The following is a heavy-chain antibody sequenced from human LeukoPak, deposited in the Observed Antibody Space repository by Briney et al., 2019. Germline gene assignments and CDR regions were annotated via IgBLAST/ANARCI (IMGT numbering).Heavy chain of an antibody. CDR2: INTDGSST. CDR1: GFTFSSYW. D-gene: IGHD5-24*01. CDR3: ARVVREMAYNAFDI. Sequence: PGGSLRLSCAASGFTFSSYWMHWVRQAPGKGLVWVSRINTDGSSTSYADSVKGRFTISRDNAKNTLYLQMNSLRAEDTAVYYCARVVREMAYNAFDIWGQGTMVTVSS. V-gene: IGHV3-74*01. J-gene: IGHJ3*02.